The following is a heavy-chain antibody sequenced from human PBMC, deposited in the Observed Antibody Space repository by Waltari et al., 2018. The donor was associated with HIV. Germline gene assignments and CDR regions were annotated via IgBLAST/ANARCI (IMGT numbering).Heavy chain of an antibody. CDR3: ARYIVVVVAGDRIRYFDL. D-gene: IGHD2-15*01. V-gene: IGHV4-59*01. CDR1: GGSISSYY. CDR2: IYYSGST. J-gene: IGHJ2*01. Sequence: QVQLQESGPGLVKPSETLSLTCTVSGGSISSYYWRWIRQPPGTGLEWIGYIYYSGSTNYNPSLKSRVTISVDTSKNQFSLKLSSVTAADTAVYYCARYIVVVVAGDRIRYFDLWGRGTLVTVSS.